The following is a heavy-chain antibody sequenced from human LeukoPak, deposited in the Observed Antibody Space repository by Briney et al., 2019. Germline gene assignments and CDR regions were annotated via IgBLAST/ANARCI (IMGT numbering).Heavy chain of an antibody. V-gene: IGHV3-23*01. Sequence: GGSLRLSCAASGFTFSSYAMSWVRQAPGKGLEWVSGISSSGGSTYYADSVKGRFTISRDNSKNTLYLQMNSLRAEDTAVYYCAKVSKYHDILTYNYYFDYWGQGTLVTVSS. D-gene: IGHD3-9*01. J-gene: IGHJ4*02. CDR3: AKVSKYHDILTYNYYFDY. CDR1: GFTFSSYA. CDR2: ISSSGGST.